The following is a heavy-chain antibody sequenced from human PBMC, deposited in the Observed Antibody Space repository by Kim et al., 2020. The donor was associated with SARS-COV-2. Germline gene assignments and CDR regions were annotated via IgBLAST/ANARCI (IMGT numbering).Heavy chain of an antibody. CDR3: ARAVDDDISGYYGFFHL. V-gene: IGHV3-74*01. Sequence: SVNGRFTISRDNAKNTLFLQMNSLRPGNTAVYYCARAVDDDISGYYGFFHLWGQGALVTVSS. J-gene: IGHJ1*01. D-gene: IGHD3-22*01.